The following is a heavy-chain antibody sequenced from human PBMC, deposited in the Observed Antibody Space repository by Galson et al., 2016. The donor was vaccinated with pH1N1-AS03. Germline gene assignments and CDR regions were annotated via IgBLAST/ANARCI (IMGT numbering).Heavy chain of an antibody. CDR3: ASAGYHTPGYHY. CDR2: VHYSGTT. Sequence: ATLSLTCAVSGGSMTSPDWWTWVRQPPGKGLEWIGEVHYSGTTSYNPSLSSRVTMSIDKSNNQFSLNLGSVTAADTAVYFCASAGYHTPGYHYWGQGALVTVSS. D-gene: IGHD3-16*02. CDR1: GGSMTSPDW. J-gene: IGHJ4*02. V-gene: IGHV4-4*01.